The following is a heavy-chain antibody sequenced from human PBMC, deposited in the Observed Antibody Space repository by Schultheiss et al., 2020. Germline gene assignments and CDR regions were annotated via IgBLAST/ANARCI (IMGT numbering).Heavy chain of an antibody. V-gene: IGHV3-11*01. CDR2: ISPSGDTM. J-gene: IGHJ4*02. Sequence: GGSLRLSCAASGFIFSDYHMSWIRQTPGEGLEWVSHISPSGDTMDYADAVKGRFTVFRDNPKNSLYLQMDSLRAEDTAVYYCVRGWTYGWWTYWGQGTLVTISS. CDR1: GFIFSDYH. D-gene: IGHD6-19*01. CDR3: VRGWTYGWWTY.